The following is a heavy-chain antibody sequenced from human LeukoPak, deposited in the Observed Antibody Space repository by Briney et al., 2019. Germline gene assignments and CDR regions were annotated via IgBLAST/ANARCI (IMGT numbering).Heavy chain of an antibody. CDR3: ARNGGNSDFDI. CDR2: MHHSGST. V-gene: IGHV4-4*02. D-gene: IGHD4-23*01. J-gene: IGHJ3*02. CDR1: GGSISRSSW. Sequence: SETLSLTCAVSGGSISRSSWWTWVRQPPGKGLEWIGEMHHSGSTNYNPSLKSRVTILADKSKNQFSLKLDSVTAADTAVYYCARNGGNSDFDIWGQGAMVIVPS.